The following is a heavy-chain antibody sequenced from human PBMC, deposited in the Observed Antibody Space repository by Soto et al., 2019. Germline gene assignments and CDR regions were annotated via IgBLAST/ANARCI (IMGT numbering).Heavy chain of an antibody. CDR1: GFTFDDYA. D-gene: IGHD2-8*01. CDR3: AKEMGLRVYYYYGMDV. Sequence: SLRLSCAASGFTFDDYAMHWVRQAPGKGLEWVSDISWNSGSIGYADSVKGRFTISRDNAKNSLYLQMNSLRAEDTALYYCAKEMGLRVYYYYGMDVWGQGTTVTVSS. J-gene: IGHJ6*02. CDR2: ISWNSGSI. V-gene: IGHV3-9*01.